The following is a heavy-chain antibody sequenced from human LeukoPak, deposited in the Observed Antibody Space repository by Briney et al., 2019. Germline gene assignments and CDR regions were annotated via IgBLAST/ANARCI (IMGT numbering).Heavy chain of an antibody. CDR2: INHSGST. CDR3: ARGGLYGGGSCYVDFDY. D-gene: IGHD2-15*01. Sequence: SETLSLTCADYGGSFSGYYWSWIRQPPGKGLEWIGEINHSGSTNYNPSLKSRVTISVDTSKNQFSLKLSSVTAADTAVYYCARGGLYGGGSCYVDFDYWGQGTLVTVSS. J-gene: IGHJ4*02. V-gene: IGHV4-34*01. CDR1: GGSFSGYY.